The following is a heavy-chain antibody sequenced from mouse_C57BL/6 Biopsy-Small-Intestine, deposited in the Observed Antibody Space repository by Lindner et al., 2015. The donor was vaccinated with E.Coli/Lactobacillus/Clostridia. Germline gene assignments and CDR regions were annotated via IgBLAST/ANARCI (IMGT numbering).Heavy chain of an antibody. Sequence: VQLQESGPELVKPGASVKISCKASGYAFSSSWMNWVKKRPGKGLEWIGRIYPGDGDTNYNEKFKGKATLTVDKSSSTAYMLLSSLTSEDSAVYFCGSSGYDYWGQGTTLTVSS. CDR1: GYAFSSSW. J-gene: IGHJ2*01. V-gene: IGHV1-82*01. CDR2: IYPGDGDT. D-gene: IGHD3-2*02. CDR3: GSSGYDY.